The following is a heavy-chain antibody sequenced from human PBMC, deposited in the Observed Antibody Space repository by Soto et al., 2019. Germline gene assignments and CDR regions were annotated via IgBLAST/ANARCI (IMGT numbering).Heavy chain of an antibody. V-gene: IGHV3-23*01. Sequence: PGGSLRLSCAASGFTFSSYAMSWVRQAPGKGLEWVSAISGSGGSTYYADSVKGRFTISRDNSKNTLYLQMNSLRAEDTAVYYCAKNEAGATRYYMDVWGKGTTVNVS. D-gene: IGHD1-1*01. CDR3: AKNEAGATRYYMDV. J-gene: IGHJ6*03. CDR2: ISGSGGST. CDR1: GFTFSSYA.